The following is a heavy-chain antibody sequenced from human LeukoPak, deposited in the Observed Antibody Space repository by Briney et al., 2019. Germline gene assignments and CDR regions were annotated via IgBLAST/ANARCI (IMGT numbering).Heavy chain of an antibody. D-gene: IGHD3-22*01. CDR1: GFTFSSYG. Sequence: GGSLRLSCAASGFTFSSYGMHWIRKAPGKGLEWVSYISSSGSTIYYADSVKGRFTISRDNAKNSLYLQMNSLRAEDTAVYYCARAGGDSSGYYSSYFDYWGQGTLVTVSS. V-gene: IGHV3-48*04. CDR2: ISSSGSTI. J-gene: IGHJ4*02. CDR3: ARAGGDSSGYYSSYFDY.